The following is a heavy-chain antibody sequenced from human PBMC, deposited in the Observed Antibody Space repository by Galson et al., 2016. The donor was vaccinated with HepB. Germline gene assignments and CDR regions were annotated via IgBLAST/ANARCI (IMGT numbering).Heavy chain of an antibody. J-gene: IGHJ4*02. CDR1: GYTFINKW. D-gene: IGHD1-26*01. V-gene: IGHV5-51*01. CDR2: IYPCDSET. Sequence: QSGAAVKKPGESLQISCTASGYTFINKWVCWVRQMPGKGLVWMAIIYPCDSETRYSPSFQGQVTFSADKSISTDYLQWSSLKASDTAMYYCATSGSYGDFDYWGQGTLVIVSS. CDR3: ATSGSYGDFDY.